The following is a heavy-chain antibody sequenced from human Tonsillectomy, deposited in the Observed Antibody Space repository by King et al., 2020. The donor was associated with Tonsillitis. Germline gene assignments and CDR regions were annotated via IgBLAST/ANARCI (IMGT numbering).Heavy chain of an antibody. CDR1: GLTFSSYS. J-gene: IGHJ4*02. CDR3: ATSWGNFDF. Sequence: VQLVESGGGLVQPRGSLTLSCAASGLTFSSYSMNWVRQTPGKGLEWVSYSDSSSRTIYYADSVKGRFTMSRDNAKNSLYLQMNSLRAEDTAVYYCATSWGNFDFWGQGTLVTVSS. D-gene: IGHD3-16*01. V-gene: IGHV3-48*01. CDR2: SDSSSRTI.